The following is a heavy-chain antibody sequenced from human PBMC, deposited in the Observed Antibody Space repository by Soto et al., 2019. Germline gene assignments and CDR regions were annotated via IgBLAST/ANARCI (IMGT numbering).Heavy chain of an antibody. D-gene: IGHD2-15*01. V-gene: IGHV3-30-3*01. CDR3: ARERSLVVVAATLGY. CDR1: GFTFSSYA. CDR2: ISYDGSNK. J-gene: IGHJ4*02. Sequence: QVQLVESGGGVVQPGRSLRLCCAASGFTFSSYAMHWVRQAPGKGLEWVAVISYDGSNKYYADSVKGRFTISRDNSKNTLYLQMNSVRAEDTAVYYCARERSLVVVAATLGYWCQGTLVTVSS.